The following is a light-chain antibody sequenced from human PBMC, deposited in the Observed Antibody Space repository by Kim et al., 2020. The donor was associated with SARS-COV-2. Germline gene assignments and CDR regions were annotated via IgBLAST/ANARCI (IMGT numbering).Light chain of an antibody. CDR1: QGISSY. CDR2: AAS. CDR3: QQYYSYPS. V-gene: IGKV1-8*01. J-gene: IGKJ5*01. Sequence: SASTGDRVTNTCRASQGISSYLAWYQQKPGKAPKLLIYAASTLQSGVPSRFSGSGSGTDFTLTISCLQSEDFATYYCQQYYSYPSFGQGTRLEIK.